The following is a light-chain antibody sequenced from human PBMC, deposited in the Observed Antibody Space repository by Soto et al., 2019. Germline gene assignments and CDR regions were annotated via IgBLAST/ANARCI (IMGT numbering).Light chain of an antibody. CDR1: QSVSSSS. CDR2: RAS. V-gene: IGKV3-20*01. CDR3: QQYAKWPPQT. Sequence: EIVLTQSPGTLSLSPGERAALSCRASQSVSSSSLAWYQQRPGQAPRLLIYRASTRATGIPDRFSGGGSGTEFTLTISNLQSEDFAVYYCQQYAKWPPQTFGQGTKVDIK. J-gene: IGKJ1*01.